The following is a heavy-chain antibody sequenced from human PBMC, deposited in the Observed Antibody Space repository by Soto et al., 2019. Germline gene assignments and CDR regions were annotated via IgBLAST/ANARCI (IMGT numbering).Heavy chain of an antibody. CDR2: IIPIFGTA. V-gene: IGHV1-69*12. CDR3: ERVSPEDDAFDY. CDR1: GGTFSSYA. Sequence: QVQLVQSGAEVKKPGSSVKVSCKASGGTFSSYAISWVRQAPGQGLEWMGGIIPIFGTANYAQKFQGRATITANDSKSTDYMELSRLRSEDTDVYYCERVSPEDDAFDYWGQGTMVTVSS. J-gene: IGHJ3*01.